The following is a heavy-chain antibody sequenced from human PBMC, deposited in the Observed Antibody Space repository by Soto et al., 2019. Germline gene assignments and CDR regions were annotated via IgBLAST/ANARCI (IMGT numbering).Heavy chain of an antibody. CDR2: IYYSGST. J-gene: IGHJ5*02. D-gene: IGHD6-13*01. Sequence: SETLSLTCTVSGGSISSSSYYWGWIRQPPXKGLEWIGSIYYSGSTYYNPSLKSRVTISVDTSKNQFSLKLSSVTAADTAVYYCARQVDKGIAAARGWFDPWGQGTLVTVSS. CDR1: GGSISSSSYY. CDR3: ARQVDKGIAAARGWFDP. V-gene: IGHV4-39*01.